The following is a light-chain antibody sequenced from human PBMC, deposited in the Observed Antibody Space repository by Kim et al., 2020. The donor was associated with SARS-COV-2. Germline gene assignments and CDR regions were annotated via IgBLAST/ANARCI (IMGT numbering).Light chain of an antibody. CDR1: QGISND. Sequence: ASVGDRLTITCRASQGISNDLDWYQQKPGKVPKLLIFAASALQAGVPSRFSGSGSGTDFTLTISSLQPEDVATYYCQKYNGAPWTFGQGTKVDIK. J-gene: IGKJ1*01. CDR2: AAS. CDR3: QKYNGAPWT. V-gene: IGKV1-27*01.